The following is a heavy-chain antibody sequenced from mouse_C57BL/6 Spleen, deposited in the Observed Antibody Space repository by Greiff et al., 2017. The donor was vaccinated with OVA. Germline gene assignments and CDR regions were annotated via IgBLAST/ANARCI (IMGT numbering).Heavy chain of an antibody. J-gene: IGHJ3*01. CDR3: ARESYYYGSSPSWFAY. D-gene: IGHD1-1*01. CDR1: GFTFSDYG. Sequence: EVQGVESGGGLVKPGGSLKLSCAASGFTFSDYGMHWVRQAPEKGLEWVAYISSGSSTIYYADTVKGRFTISRDNAKNTLFLQMTSLRSEDTAMYYCARESYYYGSSPSWFAYWGQGTLVTVSA. CDR2: ISSGSSTI. V-gene: IGHV5-17*01.